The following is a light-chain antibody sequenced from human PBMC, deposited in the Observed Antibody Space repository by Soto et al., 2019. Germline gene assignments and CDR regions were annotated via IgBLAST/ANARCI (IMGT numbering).Light chain of an antibody. Sequence: EIVMTQSPAALSVSPGERATLSCRASQSVSSKLAWYQQKPGQAPRLLIYGASTRATGISARFSGSGSGTEFTLTNSSLQPEDFAVYYCQQYNSGYTFGQGTKLEI. J-gene: IGKJ2*01. V-gene: IGKV3-15*01. CDR1: QSVSSK. CDR3: QQYNSGYT. CDR2: GAS.